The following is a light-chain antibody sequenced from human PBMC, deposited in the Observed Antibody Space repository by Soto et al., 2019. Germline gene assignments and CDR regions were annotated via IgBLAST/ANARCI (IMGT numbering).Light chain of an antibody. V-gene: IGLV2-14*01. CDR3: SSYTSSSTLLV. Sequence: QSALTQPASVSGSPGQSITISCTGTSSDVGGYNYVSWYQQHPGKAPKLMIYDVSNRPSGGSNRFSGSKSGHTASLTTTWLQDEDEDDYYCSSYTSSSTLLVFGGGTKVTVL. J-gene: IGLJ2*01. CDR1: SSDVGGYNY. CDR2: DVS.